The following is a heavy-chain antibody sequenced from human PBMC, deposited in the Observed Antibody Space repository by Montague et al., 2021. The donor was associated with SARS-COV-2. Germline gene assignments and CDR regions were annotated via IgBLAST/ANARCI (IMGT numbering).Heavy chain of an antibody. Sequence: TRSLTCAVYGDCIVGGGCPRSWMRKPQGKSQGWIGCSYLSGRTYYNPSLKSRVTISVDRSKNQFSLKLSSVTAADTAVYYCARARLEWLLFAVQVSFPTYFDYWGQGTLVTVSS. CDR3: ARARLEWLLFAVQVSFPTYFDY. V-gene: IGHV4-30-2*01. CDR1: GDCIVGGGCP. J-gene: IGHJ4*02. D-gene: IGHD3-3*01. CDR2: SYLSGRT.